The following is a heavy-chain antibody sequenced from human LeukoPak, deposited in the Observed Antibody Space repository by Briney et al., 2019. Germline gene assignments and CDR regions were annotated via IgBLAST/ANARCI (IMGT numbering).Heavy chain of an antibody. Sequence: GRSLRLSCAASGFIFSSYGMHWVRQAPGKGLEWVAVILYDGRNKYYADSVKGRFTISRDNAKNSLCLQMNSLRAEDTAVYYCARDHGCGGDCSSSPQHWGQGTLVTVSS. J-gene: IGHJ1*01. CDR2: ILYDGRNK. CDR1: GFIFSSYG. V-gene: IGHV3-30*03. CDR3: ARDHGCGGDCSSSPQH. D-gene: IGHD2-21*02.